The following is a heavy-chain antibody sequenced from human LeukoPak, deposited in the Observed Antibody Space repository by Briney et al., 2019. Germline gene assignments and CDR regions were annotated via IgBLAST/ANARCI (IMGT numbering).Heavy chain of an antibody. CDR3: ARELRGPELTTVTTEFGN. V-gene: IGHV1-69*04. CDR2: IIPIFGIA. Sequence: SVKVSCKASGGTFSSYAISWVRQAPGQGLKWMGRIIPIFGIANYAQKFQGRVTITADKSTSTAYMELSSLRSEDTAVYYCARELRGPELTTVTTEFGNWGQGTLVTVSS. CDR1: GGTFSSYA. J-gene: IGHJ4*02. D-gene: IGHD4-11*01.